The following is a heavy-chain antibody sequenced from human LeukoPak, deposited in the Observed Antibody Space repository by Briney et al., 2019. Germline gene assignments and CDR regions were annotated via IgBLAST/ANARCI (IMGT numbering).Heavy chain of an antibody. CDR2: IKQDGSEK. J-gene: IGHJ4*02. CDR3: AKDLRAKFGEENIDY. Sequence: PGGSLRLSCAASGFTFSSYWMSWVRQAPGKGLEWVADIKQDGSEKYYVDSVKGRFTISRDNAKNSLYLQMNSLRAEDTAVYYCAKDLRAKFGEENIDYWGQGTLVTVSS. D-gene: IGHD3-10*02. CDR1: GFTFSSYW. V-gene: IGHV3-7*01.